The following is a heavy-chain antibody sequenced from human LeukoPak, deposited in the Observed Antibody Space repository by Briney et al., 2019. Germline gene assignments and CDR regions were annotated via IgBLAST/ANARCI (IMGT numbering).Heavy chain of an antibody. J-gene: IGHJ6*04. D-gene: IGHD3-10*01. CDR1: GFTFTSSA. Sequence: ASVKVSCKASGFTFTSSAVQWVRQARGQRLEWIGWIVVGSGNTNYAQKFQERVTITRDMSTSTAYMELSSLRSEDTAVYYCGAADYYGSGSYYNSVYGMDVWGKGTTVTVSS. CDR3: GAADYYGSGSYYNSVYGMDV. CDR2: IVVGSGNT. V-gene: IGHV1-58*01.